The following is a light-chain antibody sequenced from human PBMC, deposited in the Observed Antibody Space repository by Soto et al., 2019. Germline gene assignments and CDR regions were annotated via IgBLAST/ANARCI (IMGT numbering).Light chain of an antibody. CDR2: EVS. CDR3: SSYTSSSTLE. J-gene: IGLJ2*01. V-gene: IGLV2-14*01. Sequence: QSALTQPASVSGSPGQSITISCTGTSSDVGGYNYVSWYQQHPGKAPKLMIYEVSNRPSRVSNRFSGSKSGNTASLTISGLQAEDEADYYCSSYTSSSTLEFGGGTKLTVL. CDR1: SSDVGGYNY.